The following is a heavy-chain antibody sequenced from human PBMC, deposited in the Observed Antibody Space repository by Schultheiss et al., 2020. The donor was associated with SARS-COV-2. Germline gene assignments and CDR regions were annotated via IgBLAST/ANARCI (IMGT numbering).Heavy chain of an antibody. J-gene: IGHJ2*01. CDR3: AKDLGSDCTNGVCYSDWYFDL. CDR1: GFTFSSYA. D-gene: IGHD2-8*01. CDR2: ISYDGSNK. V-gene: IGHV3-30*01. Sequence: GGSLRLSCAASGFTFSSYAMHWVRQAPGKGLEWVAVISYDGSNKYYADSVKGRFTISRDNSKNTLYLQMNSLRAEDTAVYYCAKDLGSDCTNGVCYSDWYFDLWGRGTLVTVSS.